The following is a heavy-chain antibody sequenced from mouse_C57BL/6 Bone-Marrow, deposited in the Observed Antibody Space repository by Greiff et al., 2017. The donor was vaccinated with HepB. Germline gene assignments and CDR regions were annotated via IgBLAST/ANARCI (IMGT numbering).Heavy chain of an antibody. CDR3: ARGYYSNYDYAMDY. CDR2: IHPNSGST. V-gene: IGHV1-64*01. J-gene: IGHJ4*01. CDR1: GYTFTSYW. D-gene: IGHD2-5*01. Sequence: VQLQQPGAELVKPGASVKLSCKASGYTFTSYWMHWVKQRPGQGLEWIGMIHPNSGSTNYNEKFKSKATLTVDKSSSTAYMQLSSRTSEDSAVYYCARGYYSNYDYAMDYWGQGTSVTVSS.